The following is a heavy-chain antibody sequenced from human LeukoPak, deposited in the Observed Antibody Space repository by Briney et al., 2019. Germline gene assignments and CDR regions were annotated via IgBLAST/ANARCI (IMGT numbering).Heavy chain of an antibody. CDR3: ARGSVQLEGQDYYYYGMDV. Sequence: GGSLRLSCAASGFTFSSYEMNWVRQAPGKGLEWVSYISSSGSPIYYADSVKGRFTISRDNAKNSLYLQMNSLRAEDTAVYYCARGSVQLEGQDYYYYGMDVWGQGTTVTVSS. V-gene: IGHV3-48*03. CDR2: ISSSGSPI. D-gene: IGHD1-1*01. CDR1: GFTFSSYE. J-gene: IGHJ6*02.